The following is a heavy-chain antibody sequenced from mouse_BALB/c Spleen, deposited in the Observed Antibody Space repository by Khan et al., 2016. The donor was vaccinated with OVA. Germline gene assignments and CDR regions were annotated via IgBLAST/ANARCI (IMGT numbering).Heavy chain of an antibody. Sequence: EVKLQESGTVLARPGASVKMSCKASGYSFTCYLIHWVKQRPGQGLEWIGDIYPGNSDTSYNQKFKDKAKLNAGTSASTAYMELSSLTNEDSAVYYCTRGGYSSFAYWGQGTLVTVSA. CDR3: TRGGYSSFAY. CDR1: GYSFTCYL. D-gene: IGHD1-3*01. CDR2: IYPGNSDT. J-gene: IGHJ3*01. V-gene: IGHV1-5*01.